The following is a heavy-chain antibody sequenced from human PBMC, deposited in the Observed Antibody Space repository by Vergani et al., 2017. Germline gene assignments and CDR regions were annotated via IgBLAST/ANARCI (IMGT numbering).Heavy chain of an antibody. D-gene: IGHD3-22*01. CDR2: IYYSGST. J-gene: IGHJ3*02. CDR1: GGSISSSSYY. Sequence: QLQLQESGPGLVKPSETLSLTCTVSGGSISSSSYYWGWIRQPPGKGLEWIGSIYYSGSTYYNPSLKSRVTISVDTSKNQCSLKLSSVTAADTAVYYCARWGYYYDSSGYSDAFDIWGRGTMVTVSS. CDR3: ARWGYYYDSSGYSDAFDI. V-gene: IGHV4-39*07.